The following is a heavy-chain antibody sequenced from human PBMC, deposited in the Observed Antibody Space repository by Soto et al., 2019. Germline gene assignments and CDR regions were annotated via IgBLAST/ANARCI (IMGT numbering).Heavy chain of an antibody. CDR2: ISGSGGST. CDR3: AKVIHRGGGAFDY. Sequence: PGGSLRLSCAASGFTFSSYAMSWVRQAPGKGLERVSAISGSGGSTYYADSVKGRFTISRDNSKNTLYLQMNSLRAEDTAVYYCAKVIHRGGGAFDYWGQGTLVTVSS. J-gene: IGHJ4*02. CDR1: GFTFSSYA. D-gene: IGHD3-16*02. V-gene: IGHV3-23*01.